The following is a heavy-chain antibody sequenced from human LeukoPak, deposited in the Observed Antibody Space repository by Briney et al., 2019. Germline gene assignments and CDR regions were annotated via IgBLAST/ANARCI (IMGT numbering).Heavy chain of an antibody. Sequence: LSLTFACSGGAFRVYYWSWIRNRPGKGLEWIGDINYSGITNYNPSLKSRVTISLDTSKNQFSLKVTSVTAADTAVYYCARGPFAPDVWGQGTTVTVSS. CDR2: INYSGIT. J-gene: IGHJ6*02. CDR1: GGAFRVYY. V-gene: IGHV4-34*01. CDR3: ARGPFAPDV.